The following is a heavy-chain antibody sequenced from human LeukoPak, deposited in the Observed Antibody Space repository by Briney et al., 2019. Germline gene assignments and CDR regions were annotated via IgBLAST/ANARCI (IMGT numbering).Heavy chain of an antibody. D-gene: IGHD6-13*01. V-gene: IGHV4-61*01. J-gene: IGHJ4*02. Sequence: SETLSLTCTVSSGSVCGGSYYWSWIRQPPGKGVEWIGYNYYRRRTNYHPSLKSRVTISVDTSKNKFSLKLSSVTAADTAVYYCARVGSSSWYSHKTPFDYWGQGTLVTVSS. CDR3: ARVGSSSWYSHKTPFDY. CDR1: SGSVCGGSYY. CDR2: NYYRRRT.